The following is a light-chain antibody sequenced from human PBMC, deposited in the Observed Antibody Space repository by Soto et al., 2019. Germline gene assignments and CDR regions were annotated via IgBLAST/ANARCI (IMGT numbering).Light chain of an antibody. CDR3: MQATQFPHT. V-gene: IGKV2-24*01. CDR1: QSLLDSDGDTY. CDR2: KTS. J-gene: IGKJ2*01. Sequence: DIVMTQTPLSSPVTLGQPASISCRSSQSLLDSDGDTYLSWLQQRPGQPPRLLIYKTSSRFSGVPDRFSGSGAGTDFTLKISRVEVEYVGVYYCMQATQFPHTFGQGTKLEI.